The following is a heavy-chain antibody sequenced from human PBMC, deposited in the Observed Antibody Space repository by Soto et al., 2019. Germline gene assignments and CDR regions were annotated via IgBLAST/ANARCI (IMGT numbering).Heavy chain of an antibody. J-gene: IGHJ6*03. V-gene: IGHV1-18*01. D-gene: IGHD2-8*01. CDR3: ARCCTNGAKGRAVAGSYYMDV. CDR1: GYTFTSYG. Sequence: GASVKVSCKASGYTFTSYGISWVRQAPGQGLEWMGWISAYNGNTNYAQKLQGRVTMTTDTSTSTAYMELRSLRSDDTAVYYCARCCTNGAKGRAVAGSYYMDVWGKGNTVTVSS. CDR2: ISAYNGNT.